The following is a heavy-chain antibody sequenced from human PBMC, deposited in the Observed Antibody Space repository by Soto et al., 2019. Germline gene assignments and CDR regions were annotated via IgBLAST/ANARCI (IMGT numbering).Heavy chain of an antibody. D-gene: IGHD2-21*01. Sequence: EVQLVESGGGLVQPGRSLRLSCAASGFTFDDYAMHWVRPAPGKGLEWVSGISWNSGSIGYADSVKGRVTISRDNAKNSLYLQMNSLRAEDTALYYFAKDVIAFDAFDIWGQGTMVTVSS. CDR1: GFTFDDYA. CDR2: ISWNSGSI. J-gene: IGHJ3*02. V-gene: IGHV3-9*01. CDR3: AKDVIAFDAFDI.